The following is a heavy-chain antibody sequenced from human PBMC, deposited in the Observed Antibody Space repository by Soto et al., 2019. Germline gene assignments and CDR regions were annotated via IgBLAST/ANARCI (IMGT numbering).Heavy chain of an antibody. J-gene: IGHJ2*01. CDR3: AREVPSRYFDL. V-gene: IGHV4-34*01. Sequence: QVRLQQWGAGLLKPSETLSPTCAVFGGSFSDYYWSWIRQPPGKGLEWIGEINHSGSTNYHPSLMSRVTVSLDTSKNQFSLKLSSVTAADTAVYYCAREVPSRYFDLWGRGTPVTVSS. CDR1: GGSFSDYY. D-gene: IGHD1-1*01. CDR2: INHSGST.